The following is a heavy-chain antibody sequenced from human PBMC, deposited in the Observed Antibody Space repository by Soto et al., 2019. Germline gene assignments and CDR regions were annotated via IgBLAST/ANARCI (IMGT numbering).Heavy chain of an antibody. V-gene: IGHV5-51*01. CDR1: GYSFTSYW. CDR3: AALYSSSWSALAFDI. D-gene: IGHD6-13*01. CDR2: IYPGDSDT. J-gene: IGHJ3*02. Sequence: GESLKISCKGSGYSFTSYWIGWVRQMPGKGLEWMGIIYPGDSDTRYSPSFQGQVTISADKSISTAYLQWSSLKASDTAMYYCAALYSSSWSALAFDIWGQGTMVTVSS.